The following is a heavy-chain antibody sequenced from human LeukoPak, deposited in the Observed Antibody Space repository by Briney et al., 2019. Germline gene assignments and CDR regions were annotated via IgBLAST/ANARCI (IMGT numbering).Heavy chain of an antibody. J-gene: IGHJ4*02. V-gene: IGHV3-23*01. CDR3: ALRATDYYDSSGLLY. D-gene: IGHD3-22*01. Sequence: PGGSLRLSCAASGFTFSRYTMSWVRQAPGKGLQWVSAISGSGDITKYADSVKGRFTISRDNSKNTLYLQMNSLRTEDTAVYYCALRATDYYDSSGLLYWGQGTLVTVCS. CDR2: ISGSGDIT. CDR1: GFTFSRYT.